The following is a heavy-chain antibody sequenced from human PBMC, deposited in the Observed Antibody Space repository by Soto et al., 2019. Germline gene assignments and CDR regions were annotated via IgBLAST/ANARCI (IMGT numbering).Heavy chain of an antibody. CDR1: GGSFSCYY. V-gene: IGHV4-34*01. CDR2: INHSGST. J-gene: IGHJ5*02. Sequence: SETLSLTCAVYGGSFSCYYWSWIRQPPGKGLEWIGEINHSGSTNYNPSLKSRVTISVDTSKNQFSLKLSSVTAADTAVYYCARGHVLWFGARVRWFDPWGQGTLVTVSS. D-gene: IGHD3-10*01. CDR3: ARGHVLWFGARVRWFDP.